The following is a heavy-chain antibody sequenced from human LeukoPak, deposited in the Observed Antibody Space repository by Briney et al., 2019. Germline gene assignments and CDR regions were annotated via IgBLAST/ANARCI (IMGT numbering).Heavy chain of an antibody. V-gene: IGHV4-59*01. CDR3: AKDRKWLLLYY. CDR2: IYYSGST. Sequence: SETLSLTCTVSGGSISSYYWSWIRQPPGKGLEWIGYIYYSGSTNYNPSLKSRVTISVDTSKNQFSLKLSSVTAADTAVYYCAKDRKWLLLYYWGQGTLVTVSS. J-gene: IGHJ4*02. CDR1: GGSISSYY. D-gene: IGHD5-24*01.